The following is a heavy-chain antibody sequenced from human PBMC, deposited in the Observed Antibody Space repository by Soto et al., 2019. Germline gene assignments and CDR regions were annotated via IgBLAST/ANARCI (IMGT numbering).Heavy chain of an antibody. D-gene: IGHD3-22*01. CDR2: INHSGST. V-gene: IGHV4-34*01. CDR1: GGSFSGYY. CDR3: ARGYYYDSSGYYYPSYYYYGMDV. J-gene: IGHJ6*02. Sequence: QVQLQQWGAGLLKPSETLSLTCAVYGGSFSGYYWSWIRQPPGKGLECIGEINHSGSTNYNPSLKSRVTISVDTSKHQFSLKLSSVTAADTAVYYCARGYYYDSSGYYYPSYYYYGMDVWGQGTTVTVSS.